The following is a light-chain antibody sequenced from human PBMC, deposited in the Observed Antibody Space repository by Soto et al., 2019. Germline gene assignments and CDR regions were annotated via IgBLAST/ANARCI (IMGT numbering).Light chain of an antibody. J-gene: IGKJ5*01. CDR2: DAY. CDR3: QQRSSWPPIT. V-gene: IGKV3-11*01. CDR1: QSVSTY. Sequence: EIVLTQSPATLSLSPGERATLSCRASQSVSTYLAWYQQKPGQAPRLLIFDAYNRATGIPARFSGSGSGTDITLTITSLEPEDFAVYYCQQRSSWPPITCGQGTRREI.